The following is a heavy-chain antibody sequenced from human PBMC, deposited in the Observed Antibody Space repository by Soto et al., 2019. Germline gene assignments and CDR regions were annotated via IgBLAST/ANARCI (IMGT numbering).Heavy chain of an antibody. CDR2: ISGDGVTT. Sequence: EVQLVESGGDLVQRGGSLRLSCAASGFPFSSYWMHWVRHTPGKGLDWVARISGDGVTTYYADSVTGRFTVSRDNAKNTLSLQISGLRDEDTAVYYCAREYYGLLTGYYTDYWSQGTLVSVSS. D-gene: IGHD3-9*01. J-gene: IGHJ4*02. CDR3: AREYYGLLTGYYTDY. CDR1: GFPFSSYW. V-gene: IGHV3-74*01.